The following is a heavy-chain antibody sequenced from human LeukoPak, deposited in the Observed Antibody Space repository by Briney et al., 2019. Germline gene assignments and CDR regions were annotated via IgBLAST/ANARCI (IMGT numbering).Heavy chain of an antibody. V-gene: IGHV1-24*01. CDR2: FDPEDGET. D-gene: IGHD2-2*01. Sequence: ASVKVSCKVSGYTLTELSMHWVRQAPGKGLEWMGGFDPEDGETIYAQKFQGRVTMTEDTSTDTAYMELSSLRSEDTAVYYCATIVVVPAAMAYYFDYWGQGTLVTVSS. CDR3: ATIVVVPAAMAYYFDY. CDR1: GYTLTELS. J-gene: IGHJ4*02.